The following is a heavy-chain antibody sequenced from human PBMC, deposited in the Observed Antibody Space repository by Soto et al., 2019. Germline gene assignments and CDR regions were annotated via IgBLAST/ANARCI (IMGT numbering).Heavy chain of an antibody. J-gene: IGHJ2*01. CDR3: ARDRVVIMMWYFDL. V-gene: IGHV3-48*03. D-gene: IGHD3-3*01. Sequence: EVQLVESGGGLVQPGGSLRLSCAASGFTFSSYEMNWVRQAPGKGLEWVSYISSSGSTIYYADSVKGRFTISRDNAKNSLYLQMNSLRAEDTAVYYCARDRVVIMMWYFDLWGRGTLVTVSS. CDR1: GFTFSSYE. CDR2: ISSSGSTI.